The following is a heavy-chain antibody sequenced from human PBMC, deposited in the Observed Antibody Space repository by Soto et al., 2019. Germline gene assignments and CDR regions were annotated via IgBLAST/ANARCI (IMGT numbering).Heavy chain of an antibody. V-gene: IGHV1-3*01. CDR2: INAGSGNT. D-gene: IGHD6-25*01. J-gene: IGHJ4*02. CDR3: ARDRAHSNGYSGFYFDY. Sequence: GASVKVSCKSSGYPFINFAIHWVRQAPGQRLEWMGWINAGSGNTKYSQNFQGRLTIIRDTSASTAYMELRSLRSDDTAVYYCARDRAHSNGYSGFYFDYWGQGSLVTVSS. CDR1: GYPFINFA.